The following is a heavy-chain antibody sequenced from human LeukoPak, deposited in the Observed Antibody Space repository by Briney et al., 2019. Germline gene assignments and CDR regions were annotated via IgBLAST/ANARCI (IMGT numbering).Heavy chain of an antibody. V-gene: IGHV3-30*18. CDR2: ISYDGSNK. Sequence: GGSLRLSCAASGFTFDDYGMNWVRQAPGKGLEWVAVISYDGSNKYYADSVKGRFTISRDNAKNSLYLQMNSLRAEDTAVYYCAELGITMIGGVWGKGTTVTISS. J-gene: IGHJ6*04. CDR3: AELGITMIGGV. D-gene: IGHD3-10*02. CDR1: GFTFDDYG.